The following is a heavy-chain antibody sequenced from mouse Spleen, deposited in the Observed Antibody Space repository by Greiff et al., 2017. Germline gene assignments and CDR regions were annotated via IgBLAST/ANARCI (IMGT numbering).Heavy chain of an antibody. J-gene: IGHJ2*01. D-gene: IGHD3-3*01. CDR3: ASVWDIYFDY. CDR2: ISSGGSFT. V-gene: IGHV5-9-1*01. Sequence: EVKLVESGGGLVKPGGSLKLSCAASGFTFSSYAMSWVRQTPEKRLEWVATISSGGSFTYYPDSVKGRFTISRDNAKNTLYLQMSSLRSEDTAMYYCASVWDIYFDYWGQGTTLTVSS. CDR1: GFTFSSYA.